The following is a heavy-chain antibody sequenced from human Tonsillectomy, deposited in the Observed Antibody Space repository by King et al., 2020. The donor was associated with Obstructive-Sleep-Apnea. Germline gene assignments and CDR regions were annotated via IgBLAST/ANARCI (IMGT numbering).Heavy chain of an antibody. CDR3: ARLWQQWKSDFDY. CDR1: GFTVSSNY. D-gene: IGHD6-19*01. Sequence: VQLVESGGGLVQPGGSLRLPCAASGFTVSSNYMSWVRQAPGKGLEWVSLISSGGTTYYADSVKGRFTISRDNSMNTLYLQMNSLRAEDTAVYYCARLWQQWKSDFDYWGQGTLVTVSS. CDR2: ISSGGTT. V-gene: IGHV3-66*04. J-gene: IGHJ4*02.